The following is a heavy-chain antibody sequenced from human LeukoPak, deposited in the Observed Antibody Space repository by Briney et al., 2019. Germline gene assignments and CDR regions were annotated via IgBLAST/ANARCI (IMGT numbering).Heavy chain of an antibody. Sequence: SQTLSLTCAISGDSVSSNSAAWNWIRQSPSRGLEWLGRTYYRSKWYYNYALSVKSRITINPDTSKNQFSLKLRSVTAADTAVYYCARHGGYASPPKFWGQGTLVTVSS. CDR3: ARHGGYASPPKF. V-gene: IGHV6-1*01. CDR2: TYYRSKWYY. D-gene: IGHD2-2*01. J-gene: IGHJ4*02. CDR1: GDSVSSNSAA.